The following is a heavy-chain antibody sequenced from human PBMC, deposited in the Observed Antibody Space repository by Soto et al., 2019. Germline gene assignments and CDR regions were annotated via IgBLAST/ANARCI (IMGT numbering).Heavy chain of an antibody. D-gene: IGHD2-15*01. CDR2: IFDTRTT. CDR1: GDSVYGSYW. Sequence: QVQLLESGPELVEPSGTLSLTCGVSGDSVYGSYWWSWVRLPPGKGPEWIGEIFDTRTTNYNPSLKSRVTMSVDKSKKETSLKLDSVTAADTAVYFCARSARYGVVGDYWGQGTGVTVSS. J-gene: IGHJ4*02. V-gene: IGHV4-4*02. CDR3: ARSARYGVVGDY.